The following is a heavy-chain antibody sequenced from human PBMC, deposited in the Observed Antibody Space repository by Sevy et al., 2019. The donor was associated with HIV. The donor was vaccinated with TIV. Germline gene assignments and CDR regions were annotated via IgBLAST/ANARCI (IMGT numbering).Heavy chain of an antibody. V-gene: IGHV1-69*13. CDR1: GGTFSSYA. CDR2: IIPIFGTA. CDR3: GRVGYCSGGSCGLEGYYYYGMDV. Sequence: ASVKVSCKASGGTFSSYAISWVRQAPGQGLEWMGGIIPIFGTANYAQKFQGRVTITADESTSTAYMELSSLRSEDTDVYYCGRVGYCSGGSCGLEGYYYYGMDVWGQGTTVTVSS. J-gene: IGHJ6*02. D-gene: IGHD2-15*01.